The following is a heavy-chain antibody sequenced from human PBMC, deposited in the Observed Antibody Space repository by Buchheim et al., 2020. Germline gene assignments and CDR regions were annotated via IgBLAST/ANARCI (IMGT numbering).Heavy chain of an antibody. CDR2: INAGNGNT. Sequence: QVQLVQSGAEVKKPGASVKVSCKASGYTFTSYAMHWVRQAPGQRLEWMGWINAGNGNTKYSQKFQGRVTITRDTSASTAYMELSSLRSEDTAAYYCARRGRMTTSSASLLDPWGQGTL. J-gene: IGHJ5*02. CDR3: ARRGRMTTSSASLLDP. CDR1: GYTFTSYA. D-gene: IGHD4-17*01. V-gene: IGHV1-3*01.